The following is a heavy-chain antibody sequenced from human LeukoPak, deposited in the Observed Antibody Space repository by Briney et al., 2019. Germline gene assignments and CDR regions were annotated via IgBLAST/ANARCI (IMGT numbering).Heavy chain of an antibody. J-gene: IGHJ3*02. Sequence: GGSLRLSCAASGFTFSSYWMHWVRQAPGKGLVWVSRINSDGSSTNYADSVKGRFTISRDNAKNTLYLQMNSLRAEDTAVYYCARRSAAKDAFDIWGQGTMVTVSS. CDR2: INSDGSST. CDR1: GFTFSSYW. D-gene: IGHD6-25*01. CDR3: ARRSAAKDAFDI. V-gene: IGHV3-74*01.